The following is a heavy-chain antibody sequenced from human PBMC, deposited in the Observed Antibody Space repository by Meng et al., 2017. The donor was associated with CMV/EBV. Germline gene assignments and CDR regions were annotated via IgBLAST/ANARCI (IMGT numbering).Heavy chain of an antibody. CDR2: IYPGDSDT. CDR1: GYSFTSYW. J-gene: IGHJ4*02. V-gene: IGHV5-51*01. Sequence: SGYSFTSYWIGWVRQMPGKGLEWMGIIYPGDSDTRYSPSFQGQVTISADKSISTAYLQWSSLKASDTAMYYCARRGGKEAAGTGFDYWGQGTLVTVSS. D-gene: IGHD6-13*01. CDR3: ARRGGKEAAGTGFDY.